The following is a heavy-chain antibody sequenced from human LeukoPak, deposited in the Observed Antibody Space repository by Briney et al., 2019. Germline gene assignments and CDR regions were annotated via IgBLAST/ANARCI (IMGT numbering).Heavy chain of an antibody. Sequence: SGTLSLTRAVSGASISSNNWWSWVRQPPGKGLEWIGEIYHSGSTNYNPSLKSRATLSVDTSKNHFSLKLTSVTAADTAVYYCARSGSYFDSWGQGTLVTVSS. V-gene: IGHV4-4*02. CDR1: GASISSNNW. J-gene: IGHJ4*02. CDR2: IYHSGST. D-gene: IGHD1-26*01. CDR3: ARSGSYFDS.